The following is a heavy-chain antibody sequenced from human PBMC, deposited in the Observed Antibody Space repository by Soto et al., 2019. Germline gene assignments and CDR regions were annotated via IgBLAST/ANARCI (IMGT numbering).Heavy chain of an antibody. J-gene: IGHJ4*02. CDR1: GFTFSSHA. Sequence: QVQLVESGGGVVQPGRSLRLSCAASGFTFSSHAMHWVRQAPGKGLEWVAVISYDGSNKYYADSVKGRFTISRDNSKNTLYLQMNSLRAEDTAVYYCARDPYDTMIVVADYWGQGTLVTVSS. V-gene: IGHV3-30-3*01. CDR2: ISYDGSNK. D-gene: IGHD3-22*01. CDR3: ARDPYDTMIVVADY.